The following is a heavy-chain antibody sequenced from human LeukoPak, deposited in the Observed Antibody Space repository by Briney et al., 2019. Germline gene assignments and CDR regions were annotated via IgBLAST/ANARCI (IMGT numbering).Heavy chain of an antibody. CDR2: ITYGSDTI. Sequence: PGGSLRLSCVASGFYFGGHAMHWLRQAPGKGLEWVAYITYGSDTIFYADSVKGRFTVSRDNAKNSLYLQMDSLRAEDTAVYYCAKASSLLGGLFDYWGQGTLVTVSS. V-gene: IGHV3-48*04. CDR3: AKASSLLGGLFDY. J-gene: IGHJ4*02. D-gene: IGHD3-10*01. CDR1: GFYFGGHA.